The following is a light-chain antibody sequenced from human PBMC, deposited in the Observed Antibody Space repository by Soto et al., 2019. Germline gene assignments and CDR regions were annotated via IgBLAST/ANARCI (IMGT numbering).Light chain of an antibody. CDR1: SSVVGGYDY. Sequence: QSVLTQPPSASGSPGQSVTISCAGTSSVVGGYDYVSWYKQHPGEAPKLIIYEVANRPSGVSNRFSGSKSGITASLTISGLQAEDEADYYCSSYTTSSTYVFGTGTKVTVL. J-gene: IGLJ1*01. CDR2: EVA. V-gene: IGLV2-14*01. CDR3: SSYTTSSTYV.